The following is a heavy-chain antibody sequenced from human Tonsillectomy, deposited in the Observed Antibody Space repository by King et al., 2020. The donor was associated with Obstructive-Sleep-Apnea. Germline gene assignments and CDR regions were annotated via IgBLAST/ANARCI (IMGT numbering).Heavy chain of an antibody. D-gene: IGHD1-26*01. CDR2: IFQTGST. J-gene: IGHJ5*02. CDR3: ATFCSGTTSSCNFGWRP. Sequence: QLQESGSGLVKPSQTLSLTCAVSGGSISSGPYSWSWIRQPPGKGLEWIGYIFQTGSTYYNPSLNSRVTISVDRSKNQFSLKLTSVTAAATAVYYCATFCSGTTSSCNFGWRPWGQGTLVTVSS. V-gene: IGHV4-30-2*01. CDR1: GGSISSGPYS.